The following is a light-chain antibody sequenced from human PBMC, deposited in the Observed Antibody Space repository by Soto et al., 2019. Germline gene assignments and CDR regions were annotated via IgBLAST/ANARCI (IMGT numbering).Light chain of an antibody. CDR1: QSVSTY. J-gene: IGKJ1*01. CDR3: QQSYRAQLT. V-gene: IGKV1-39*01. CDR2: GAS. Sequence: DIQMTQFPSSLSASVGDSVTITCRASQSVSTYLNWYQQKPGEAPKLLIYGASTLQSGVPSRFNGSGFGTNFIFAISSLQLEDLATYYCQQSYRAQLTFGQGTKVDIK.